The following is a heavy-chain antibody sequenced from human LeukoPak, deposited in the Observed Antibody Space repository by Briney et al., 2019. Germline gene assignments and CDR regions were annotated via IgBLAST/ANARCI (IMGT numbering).Heavy chain of an antibody. J-gene: IGHJ4*02. CDR2: INPNSGGT. V-gene: IGHV1-2*02. CDR1: GYTFTGYY. CDR3: AREEYSSSWYHFDY. Sequence: ASVKVSCKASGYTFTGYYIHWVRQAPGQGLEWMGWINPNSGGTNYAQKFQGRVTMTRDTSISTAYMELSRLRSDDTAVYYCAREEYSSSWYHFDYWGQGTLVTVSS. D-gene: IGHD6-13*01.